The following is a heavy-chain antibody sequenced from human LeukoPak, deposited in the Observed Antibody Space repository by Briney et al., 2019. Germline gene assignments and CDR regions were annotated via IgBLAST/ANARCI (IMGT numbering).Heavy chain of an antibody. CDR2: IYYSGST. CDR1: GGSISSSSYY. D-gene: IGHD3-10*01. CDR3: ARQIYYYGSGSQFDY. V-gene: IGHV4-39*01. J-gene: IGHJ4*02. Sequence: SETLSLTCTVSGGSISSSSYYWGWIRQPPGKGLEWIGSIYYSGSTYYNPSLKSRVTISVDTSKNQFSLKLSSVTAADTAVYYCARQIYYYGSGSQFDYWGQGTLVTVSS.